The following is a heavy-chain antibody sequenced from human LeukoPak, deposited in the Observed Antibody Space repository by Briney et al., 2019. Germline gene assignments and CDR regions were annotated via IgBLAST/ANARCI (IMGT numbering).Heavy chain of an antibody. V-gene: IGHV3-23*01. D-gene: IGHD3-10*01. CDR2: ISGSGGST. Sequence: GGSLRLSCAASGFTFSSYEMNWVRQAPGKGLEWVSAISGSGGSTYYADSVKGRFTISRDNSKNTLYLQMNSLRAEDTAVYYCAKGSSPPSRYGSGRETNYYYYYGMDVWGKGTTVTVSS. CDR1: GFTFSSYE. CDR3: AKGSSPPSRYGSGRETNYYYYYGMDV. J-gene: IGHJ6*04.